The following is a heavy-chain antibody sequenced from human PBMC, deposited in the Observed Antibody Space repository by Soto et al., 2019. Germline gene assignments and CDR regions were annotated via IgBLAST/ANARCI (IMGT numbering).Heavy chain of an antibody. Sequence: EASVKVSFKASGHTFTSYDINWVRQATGQGLEWMGWMNPNSGNTGYAQKFQGRVTMTRNTSITTAYMELSSLTSDDTAIYYCARGLIPRRSLYDVWSGYYSPLDYWGLGTLVTVSS. CDR2: MNPNSGNT. J-gene: IGHJ4*02. CDR1: GHTFTSYD. CDR3: ARGLIPRRSLYDVWSGYYSPLDY. V-gene: IGHV1-8*01. D-gene: IGHD3-3*01.